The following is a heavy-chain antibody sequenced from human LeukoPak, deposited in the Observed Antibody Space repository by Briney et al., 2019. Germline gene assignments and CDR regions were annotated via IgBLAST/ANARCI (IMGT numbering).Heavy chain of an antibody. D-gene: IGHD6-13*01. CDR3: ASSPPGIAAAGTLDY. V-gene: IGHV4-61*09. CDR2: IPTTGST. Sequence: PSETLSLTCTVSGGSITSGTYYWSWIRQPAGKGLEWIGHIPTTGSTNYNPSLKSRVTISVDTSKNQFSLKLSSVTAADTAVYYCASSPPGIAAAGTLDYWGQGTLVTVSS. J-gene: IGHJ4*02. CDR1: GGSITSGTYY.